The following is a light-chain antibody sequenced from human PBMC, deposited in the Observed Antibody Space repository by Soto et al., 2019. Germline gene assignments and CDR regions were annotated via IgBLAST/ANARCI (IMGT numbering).Light chain of an antibody. CDR3: QHYKMYSPWT. CDR2: AAS. J-gene: IGKJ1*01. Sequence: EIVLTQSPGTLSLSPGERATLSCRASQSVTSSYLAWYQQKPGQAPRLLMYAASSRATGIPDRFSGSGSGTEFTLTISSLQPDDFATYYCQHYKMYSPWTFGQGTKVDVK. V-gene: IGKV3-20*01. CDR1: QSVTSSY.